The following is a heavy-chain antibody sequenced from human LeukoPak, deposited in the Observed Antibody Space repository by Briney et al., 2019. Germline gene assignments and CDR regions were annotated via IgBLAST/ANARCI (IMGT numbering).Heavy chain of an antibody. Sequence: SETLSLTCTVSGVSISSYYWSWLRQPPGKGLEWIGYIYYSGSTNYNPSLKSRVTISVDTSKNQFSLKLSSVTAADTAVYYCARVDGGGDAFDIWGQGTMVTVSS. CDR1: GVSISSYY. J-gene: IGHJ3*02. V-gene: IGHV4-59*01. D-gene: IGHD3-10*01. CDR3: ARVDGGGDAFDI. CDR2: IYYSGST.